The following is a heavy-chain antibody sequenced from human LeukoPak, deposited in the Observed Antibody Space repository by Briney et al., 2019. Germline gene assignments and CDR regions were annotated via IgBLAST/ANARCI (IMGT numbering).Heavy chain of an antibody. D-gene: IGHD4-23*01. CDR2: INPDGSIT. CDR1: GFTFSYYW. Sequence: GGSLRLSCAASGFTFSYYWMHWVRQAPGKGLVWVSRINPDGSITNYADSVEGRFTISRDNAKNTLYLQMHSLTAEDTAVYYCSIDNTGKSDYWGQGTLLTVSS. V-gene: IGHV3-74*01. J-gene: IGHJ4*02. CDR3: SIDNTGKSDY.